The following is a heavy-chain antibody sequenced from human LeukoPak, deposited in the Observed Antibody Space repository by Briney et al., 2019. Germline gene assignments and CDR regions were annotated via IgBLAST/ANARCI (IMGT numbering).Heavy chain of an antibody. V-gene: IGHV3-11*01. J-gene: IGHJ4*02. CDR3: ARGSPAYCGGDCYLVGAY. Sequence: PGGSLRLSCAASGFTFSDYYMSWIRQAPGKGLEWVSYISSSGSTIYYADSVKGRFTISRDNAKNSLYLQMNSLRAEDTAVYYCARGSPAYCGGDCYLVGAYWGQGTLVTVSS. CDR1: GFTFSDYY. CDR2: ISSSGSTI. D-gene: IGHD2-21*02.